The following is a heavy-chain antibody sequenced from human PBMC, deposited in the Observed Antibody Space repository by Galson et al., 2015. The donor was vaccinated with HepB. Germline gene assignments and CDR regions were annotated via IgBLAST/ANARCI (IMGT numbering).Heavy chain of an antibody. CDR2: IYSGGST. V-gene: IGHV3-53*01. CDR3: ATDYGDCVRYFHH. J-gene: IGHJ1*01. CDR1: GFTVSSNY. D-gene: IGHD4-17*01. Sequence: SLRLSCAASGFTVSSNYMSWVRQAPGKGLEWVSVIYSGGSTYYADSVKGRFTISRDNSKNTLYLQMNSLRAEDTGVYYCATDYGDCVRYFHHWGQGTLVPVSS.